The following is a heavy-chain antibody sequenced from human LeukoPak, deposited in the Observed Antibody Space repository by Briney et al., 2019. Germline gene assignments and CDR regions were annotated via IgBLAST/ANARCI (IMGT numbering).Heavy chain of an antibody. CDR2: IYPGDSDT. CDR1: GYSFTNSW. D-gene: IGHD5-18*01. V-gene: IGHV5-51*01. Sequence: GESLKISCKGSGYSFTNSWIGWVRQMPGKGLEWMGIIYPGDSDTRYGPSFQGQVTISADKSISTAYLQWSSLKASDTAMYYCARLRGYNYGYEDYWGQGTLVTVSS. J-gene: IGHJ4*02. CDR3: ARLRGYNYGYEDY.